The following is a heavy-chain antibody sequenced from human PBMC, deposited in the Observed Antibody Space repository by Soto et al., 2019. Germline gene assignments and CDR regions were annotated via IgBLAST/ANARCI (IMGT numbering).Heavy chain of an antibody. V-gene: IGHV2-5*02. CDR1: GFSLTTSGVG. CDR2: IYWDDDK. Sequence: QITLNESGPTQVKPRQTLTLTCTFSGFSLTTSGVGVGWIRQSPGKAPEWLALIYWDDDKRYSPSLKSRLTIGKDTSKNQVVRTMAALDPADTATYFCAYKVLRTVFGLVTTTAIYFDFWGQGTPVAVSS. CDR3: AYKVLRTVFGLVTTTAIYFDF. D-gene: IGHD3-3*01. J-gene: IGHJ4*02.